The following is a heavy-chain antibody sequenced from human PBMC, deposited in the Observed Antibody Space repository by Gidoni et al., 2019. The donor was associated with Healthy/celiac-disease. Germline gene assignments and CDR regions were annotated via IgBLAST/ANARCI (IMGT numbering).Heavy chain of an antibody. CDR1: GGSISSSSYY. J-gene: IGHJ3*02. CDR3: ARRNYDAFDI. Sequence: QLQLQESGPGLVKPSATLSLTCTCSGGSISSSSYYWGWIRQPPGKGLEWIGSIYYSGGTYFTPSLKSRVTISVDTSKNQFSLKLSSVTAADTAVYYCARRNYDAFDIWGQGTMVTVSS. D-gene: IGHD1-7*01. CDR2: IYYSGGT. V-gene: IGHV4-39*01.